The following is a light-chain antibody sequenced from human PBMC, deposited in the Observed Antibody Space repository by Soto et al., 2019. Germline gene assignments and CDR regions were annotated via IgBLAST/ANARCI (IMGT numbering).Light chain of an antibody. CDR2: RND. CDR3: TSWDDGLYHVV. J-gene: IGLJ2*01. V-gene: IGLV1-47*01. CDR1: RSNIGSNS. Sequence: QSVLTQPPSVSGTPGQRVTFSCSGGRSNIGSNSVFWYQHFPGAAPTLLIYRNDQRPSGVPDRFSGSKSGTSASLVISGLRSEDEAAYYCTSWDDGLYHVVFGGGTQLTVL.